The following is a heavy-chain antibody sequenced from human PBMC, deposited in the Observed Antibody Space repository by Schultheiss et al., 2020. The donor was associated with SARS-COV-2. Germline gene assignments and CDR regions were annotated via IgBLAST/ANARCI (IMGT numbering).Heavy chain of an antibody. CDR2: IYTSGST. D-gene: IGHD2-2*02. J-gene: IGHJ6*03. V-gene: IGHV4-4*07. CDR3: AREGYCSSTSCYSWLYYYYMDV. CDR1: GGSISSYY. Sequence: SETLSLTCTVSGGSISSYYWGWIRQPAGKGLEWIGRIYTSGSTNYNPSLKSRVTMSVDTSKNQFSLKLSSVTAADTAVYYCAREGYCSSTSCYSWLYYYYMDVWGKGTTVTVSS.